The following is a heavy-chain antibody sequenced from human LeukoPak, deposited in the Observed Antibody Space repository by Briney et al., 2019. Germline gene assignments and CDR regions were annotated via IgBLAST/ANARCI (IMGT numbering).Heavy chain of an antibody. CDR1: GGSFSSYY. CDR2: INHSGAT. V-gene: IGHV4-34*01. D-gene: IGHD6-19*01. Sequence: SETLSLTCAVYGGSFSSYYWNWIRQPPGKGLEWIAEINHSGATNYNPSLESRVTISVDTSKNQFSLKLSSVTAADTAVYYCARREGIAVAYDAFDIWGQGTMVTVSS. CDR3: ARREGIAVAYDAFDI. J-gene: IGHJ3*02.